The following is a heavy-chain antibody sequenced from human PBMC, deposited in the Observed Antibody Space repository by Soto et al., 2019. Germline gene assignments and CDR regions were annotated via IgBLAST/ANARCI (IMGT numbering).Heavy chain of an antibody. V-gene: IGHV4-59*01. Sequence: SETLSLSCTVSGGSFSSYYWSWIRQPPGKGLEWIGFIYYSGVTNYNPSLKSRVTILADTSKNQFSLKLKSVTAADTAVYYCARDLLGYYYDSSGFYNSFDPWGQGTLVTVSS. CDR1: GGSFSSYY. J-gene: IGHJ5*02. D-gene: IGHD3-22*01. CDR2: IYYSGVT. CDR3: ARDLLGYYYDSSGFYNSFDP.